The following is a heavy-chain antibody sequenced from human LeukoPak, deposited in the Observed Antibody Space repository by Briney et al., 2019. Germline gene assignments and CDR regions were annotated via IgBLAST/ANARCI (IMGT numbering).Heavy chain of an antibody. CDR3: AKARGRSINDAFDI. Sequence: GGSLSLSCAASGFTFSTYSLIWVRQAPGRGLDWVSCISTRSSYIYYADSVKGRFTISRDNAKNSLYLQMNSLRAEDTAVYYCAKARGRSINDAFDIWGQGTMVTVSS. J-gene: IGHJ3*02. D-gene: IGHD3-16*01. CDR2: ISTRSSYI. V-gene: IGHV3-21*01. CDR1: GFTFSTYS.